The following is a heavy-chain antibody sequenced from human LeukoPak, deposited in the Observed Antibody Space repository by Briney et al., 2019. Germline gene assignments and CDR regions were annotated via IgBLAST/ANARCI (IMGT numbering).Heavy chain of an antibody. CDR2: IKSDGST. CDR1: GVTFSSYW. D-gene: IGHD3-10*01. V-gene: IGHV3-74*01. CDR3: ARAVTYFYGSVTYDWFDP. Sequence: GGSLRLSCAASGVTFSSYWMHWVRQTPGKGLVWFSRIKSDGSTIYADSVKGRFTISRDNARNTLYLQMNSLRVEDTAMYYCARAVTYFYGSVTYDWFDPWGQGTLVTVSS. J-gene: IGHJ5*02.